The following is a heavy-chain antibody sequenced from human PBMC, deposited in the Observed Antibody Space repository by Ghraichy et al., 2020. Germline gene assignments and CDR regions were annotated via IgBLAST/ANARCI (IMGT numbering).Heavy chain of an antibody. D-gene: IGHD2-8*01. CDR3: ARTPNPTRYYYYGMDV. Sequence: SETLSLTCAVSGGSISSGGYSWSWIRQPPGKGLEWIGYIYHSGSTYYNPSLKSRVTISVDRSKNQFSLKLSSVTAADTAVYYCARTPNPTRYYYYGMDVWGQGTTVTVSS. V-gene: IGHV4-30-2*01. CDR1: GGSISSGGYS. J-gene: IGHJ6*02. CDR2: IYHSGST.